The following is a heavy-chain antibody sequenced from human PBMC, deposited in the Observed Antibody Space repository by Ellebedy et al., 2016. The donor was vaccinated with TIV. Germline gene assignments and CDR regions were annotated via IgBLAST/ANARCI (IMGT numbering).Heavy chain of an antibody. CDR2: ISTDRSNT. Sequence: AASVKVSCKASGYRFTSFGISWVRQAPGQGLEWMRWISTDRSNTNYAEKFRHRVVMTTDASTNTAYMELGSLRSDDTAMYYCARDWGWGPGRTGLDYWGQGTLVTVSS. J-gene: IGHJ4*02. CDR3: ARDWGWGPGRTGLDY. CDR1: GYRFTSFG. D-gene: IGHD1-1*01. V-gene: IGHV1-18*01.